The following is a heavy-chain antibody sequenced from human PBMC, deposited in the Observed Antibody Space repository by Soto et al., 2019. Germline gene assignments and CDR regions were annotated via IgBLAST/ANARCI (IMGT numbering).Heavy chain of an antibody. Sequence: ASVKVSCKASGYTFTGYYMHWVRQAPGQGLEWMGWINPNSGGTNYAQKFQGRVTMTRDTSISTAYMELSRLRSDDTAVYYCARAGAPIPIFGVVNWFDHWGQGTLVTVSS. CDR2: INPNSGGT. CDR1: GYTFTGYY. J-gene: IGHJ5*02. V-gene: IGHV1-2*02. D-gene: IGHD3-3*01. CDR3: ARAGAPIPIFGVVNWFDH.